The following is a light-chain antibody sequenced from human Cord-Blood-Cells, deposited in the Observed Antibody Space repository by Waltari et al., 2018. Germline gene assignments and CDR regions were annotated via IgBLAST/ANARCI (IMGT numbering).Light chain of an antibody. CDR2: EVS. J-gene: IGLJ3*02. Sequence: QSALTQPASVSGSPGQSITISCPGTSSDVGGYNYVSWYQQHPGKAPKLMIYEVSNRPSGVSKRLSGSKAGNTASLTISGLQAEDEADYYCSSYTSSSTWVFVGGTKLTVL. CDR1: SSDVGGYNY. V-gene: IGLV2-14*01. CDR3: SSYTSSSTWV.